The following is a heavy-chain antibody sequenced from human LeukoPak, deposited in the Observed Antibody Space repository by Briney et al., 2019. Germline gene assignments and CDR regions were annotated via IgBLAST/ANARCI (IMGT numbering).Heavy chain of an antibody. J-gene: IGHJ5*02. CDR3: AKEFPSWYYYFWSGYYLDP. Sequence: PGGSLRLSCAASGFTFSSYAMSWVRQAPGKGLEWVSAISGSGGSTYYADSVKGRFTISRDNSKNTLYLQMNSLRAEDTAVYYCAKEFPSWYYYFWSGYYLDPWGQGTLVTVSS. CDR2: ISGSGGST. V-gene: IGHV3-23*01. CDR1: GFTFSSYA. D-gene: IGHD3-3*01.